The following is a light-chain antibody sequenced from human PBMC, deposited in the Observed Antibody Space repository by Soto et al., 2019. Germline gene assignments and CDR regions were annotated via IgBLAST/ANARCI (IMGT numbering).Light chain of an antibody. CDR3: LQADTFPIT. Sequence: DIQMTQSPSSVSASVGDRVTITCRASQDISGWLAWYQQKPGKAPKLLIYAASSLQSGVPSRFSGSGSGTYFTLTITSLQSEDFATYYCLQADTFPITSGQGTRLEIK. J-gene: IGKJ5*01. V-gene: IGKV1-12*01. CDR2: AAS. CDR1: QDISGW.